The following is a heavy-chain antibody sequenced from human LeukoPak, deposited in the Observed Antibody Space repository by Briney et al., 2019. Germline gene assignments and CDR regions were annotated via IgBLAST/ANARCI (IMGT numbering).Heavy chain of an antibody. CDR2: IYYNGST. CDR1: GGSISSSSYY. Sequence: SETLSLTCTVSGGSISSSSYYWGWIRQPPGKGLEWIGSIYYNGSTYYNPSLKSRVTISVDTSKNQFSLKLSSVTAADTAVYYCAASRATTLDYWGQGTLVTVSS. V-gene: IGHV4-39*07. CDR3: AASRATTLDY. J-gene: IGHJ4*02. D-gene: IGHD5-12*01.